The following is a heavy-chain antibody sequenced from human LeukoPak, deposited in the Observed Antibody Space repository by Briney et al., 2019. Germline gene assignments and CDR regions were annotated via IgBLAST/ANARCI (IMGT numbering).Heavy chain of an antibody. J-gene: IGHJ4*02. Sequence: ASVKVSCKASGYTFTSYDINWVRRATGQGLEWMGWMNPNSGNTGYAQKFQGRVTMTRNTSISTAYMELSSLRSEDTAVYYCARGLGGLNCGGDCHYFDYWGQGTLVTVSS. CDR1: GYTFTSYD. D-gene: IGHD2-21*02. V-gene: IGHV1-8*01. CDR3: ARGLGGLNCGGDCHYFDY. CDR2: MNPNSGNT.